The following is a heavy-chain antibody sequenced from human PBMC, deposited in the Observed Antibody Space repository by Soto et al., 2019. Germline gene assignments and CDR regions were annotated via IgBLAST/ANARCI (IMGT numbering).Heavy chain of an antibody. CDR1: GGSINSYY. CDR3: ARLRPPLDV. J-gene: IGHJ6*04. Sequence: SETLSLTCTVSGGSINSYYWSWIRQPPGKGLEWIGYIYYSGTTNYNPSLKSRVTISVDTSKNQFSLKLSSVTAAGTAIYFCARLRPPLDVWGKGTTVTVSS. D-gene: IGHD3-10*01. CDR2: IYYSGTT. V-gene: IGHV4-59*08.